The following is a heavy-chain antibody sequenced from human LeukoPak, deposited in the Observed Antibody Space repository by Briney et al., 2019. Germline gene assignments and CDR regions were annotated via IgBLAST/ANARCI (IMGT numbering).Heavy chain of an antibody. Sequence: SVKVSCKASGGTFSSYAISWVRQAPGQGLEWMGRIIPILGIANYAQKFQGRVTITADKSTSTAYMELSSLRSEDTAVYYCARDYCSSTSCPLGYWGQGTLVTVSS. D-gene: IGHD2-2*01. V-gene: IGHV1-69*04. CDR1: GGTFSSYA. CDR3: ARDYCSSTSCPLGY. CDR2: IIPILGIA. J-gene: IGHJ4*02.